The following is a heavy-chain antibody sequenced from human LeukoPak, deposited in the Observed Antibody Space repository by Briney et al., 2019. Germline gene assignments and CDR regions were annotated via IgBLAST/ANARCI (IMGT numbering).Heavy chain of an antibody. D-gene: IGHD2-21*02. CDR3: ARDRFYSVVVTAFDY. CDR1: GFTFSSYW. Sequence: GGSLRLSCAASGFTFSSYWMSWVRQAPGKGLEWVANIKQDGSEKYYVDSAKGRFTISRDNAKNSLYLQMNSLRAEDTAVYYCARDRFYSVVVTAFDYWGQGTLVTVSS. V-gene: IGHV3-7*01. J-gene: IGHJ4*02. CDR2: IKQDGSEK.